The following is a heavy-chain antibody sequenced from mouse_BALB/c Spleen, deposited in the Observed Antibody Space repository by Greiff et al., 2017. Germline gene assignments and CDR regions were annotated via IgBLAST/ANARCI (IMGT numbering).Heavy chain of an antibody. CDR3: ARGVVATPYYAMDY. J-gene: IGHJ4*01. V-gene: IGHV14-3*02. CDR1: GYTFTSYW. Sequence: EVKLQQSGAELAKPGASVKMSCKASGYTFTSYWMHWVKQRPEQGLEWIGRIDPANGNTKYYPKFQGKATITADTSSNTAYLQLSSLTSEDTAVYYCARGVVATPYYAMDYWGQGTSVTVSS. D-gene: IGHD1-1*01. CDR2: IDPANGNT.